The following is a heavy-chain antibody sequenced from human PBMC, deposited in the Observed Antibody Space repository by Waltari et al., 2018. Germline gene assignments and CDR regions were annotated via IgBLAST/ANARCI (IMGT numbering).Heavy chain of an antibody. CDR1: GGSIRSSNW. CDR2: NYHSGST. CDR3: ARDQWDSSATSGGWFDP. J-gene: IGHJ5*02. V-gene: IGHV4-4*02. Sequence: QVQLQESGPGLVKPSGTLSLTCAVSGGSIRSSNWWSSVRQPPGKGLEWIGENYHSGSTNYNPSLKSRVTISVDKSKNQFSLKLSSVTAADTAVYYCARDQWDSSATSGGWFDPWGQGTLVTVSS. D-gene: IGHD3-22*01.